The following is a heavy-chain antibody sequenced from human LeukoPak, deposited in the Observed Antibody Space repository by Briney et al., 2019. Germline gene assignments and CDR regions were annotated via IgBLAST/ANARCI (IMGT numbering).Heavy chain of an antibody. J-gene: IGHJ4*02. Sequence: GGSLRLSCAASGFTFSSYAMNWVRQAPGKGLGWVSISGSGGDTYYADSVKGRFTISRDNSKNTLYLQMNNLRAEDTAVYYCAKARGATYGTYYFDYWGQGTLVTVSS. D-gene: IGHD4/OR15-4a*01. CDR2: ISGSGGDT. CDR3: AKARGATYGTYYFDY. CDR1: GFTFSSYA. V-gene: IGHV3-23*01.